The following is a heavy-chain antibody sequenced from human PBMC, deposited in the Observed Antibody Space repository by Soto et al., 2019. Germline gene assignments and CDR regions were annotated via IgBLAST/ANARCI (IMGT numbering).Heavy chain of an antibody. CDR1: GGSFSGYY. CDR2: INHSGST. CDR3: ARGRGYSYGSVPYYYYGMDV. J-gene: IGHJ6*02. V-gene: IGHV4-34*01. Sequence: PSETLSLTCAVYGGSFSGYYWSWIRQPPGKGLEWIGEINHSGSTNYNPSLKSRVTISLDTSKNQFSLKLSSVTAADTAVYYCARGRGYSYGSVPYYYYGMDVWGQGTTVTVSS. D-gene: IGHD5-18*01.